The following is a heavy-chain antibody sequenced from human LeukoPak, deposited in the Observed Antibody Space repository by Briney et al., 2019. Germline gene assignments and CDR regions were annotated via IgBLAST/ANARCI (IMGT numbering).Heavy chain of an antibody. Sequence: GGSLRLSCAASGFTVSSNYMSWVRQAPGKGLEWVSVIYSGGRTDYADSVKGRFTISRDNFENTLYLQMNSLRGEDAAAYYCARMSVEGYYYYYMDVWGKGTTVTVSS. D-gene: IGHD1-1*01. CDR1: GFTVSSNY. CDR3: ARMSVEGYYYYYMDV. CDR2: IYSGGRT. J-gene: IGHJ6*03. V-gene: IGHV3-66*02.